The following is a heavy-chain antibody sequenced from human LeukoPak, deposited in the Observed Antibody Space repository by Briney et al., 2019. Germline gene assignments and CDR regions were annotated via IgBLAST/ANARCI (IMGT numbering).Heavy chain of an antibody. J-gene: IGHJ4*02. CDR2: ISSSGSTI. CDR1: GFTFSDYY. V-gene: IGHV3-11*04. CDR3: ARDQKGDTLTGYITPAAFDY. D-gene: IGHD3-9*01. Sequence: GGSLRLSCAASGFTFSDYYMSWIRQAPGKGLEWVSYISSSGSTIYYADSVKGRFTISRDNAKNSLYLQMNGLRAEDTAVYYCARDQKGDTLTGYITPAAFDYWGQGTLVTVTS.